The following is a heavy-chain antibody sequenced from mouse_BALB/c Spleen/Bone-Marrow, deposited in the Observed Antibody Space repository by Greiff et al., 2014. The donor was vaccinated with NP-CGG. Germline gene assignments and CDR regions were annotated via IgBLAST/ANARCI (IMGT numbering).Heavy chain of an antibody. Sequence: QVHVKQSGAELVRPGTAVNVSCKASGYAFTNYLIEWVKQRPGQGLEWIGVINPGSGGANYNEKFKGKATLTADKSSSTAYMQLSSLTSGDSAVYFCARFGRYYFDYWGQGTTLTVSS. V-gene: IGHV1-54*01. CDR1: GYAFTNYL. CDR2: INPGSGGA. J-gene: IGHJ2*01. CDR3: ARFGRYYFDY.